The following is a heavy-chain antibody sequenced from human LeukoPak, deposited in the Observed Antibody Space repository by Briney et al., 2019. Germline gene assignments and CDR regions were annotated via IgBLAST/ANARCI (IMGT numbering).Heavy chain of an antibody. CDR3: ARVRDGYNDAYDI. CDR2: VNPSGDST. D-gene: IGHD5-24*01. V-gene: IGHV1-46*01. Sequence: ASVKVSCKASGYTFSNYNIHWVRQAPGQGLEWMGIVNPSGDSTNYARNFQGRVTMTGDTSTSTVYMELSSLRSEDTAVYYCARVRDGYNDAYDIWGQGTMVTVPS. CDR1: GYTFSNYN. J-gene: IGHJ3*02.